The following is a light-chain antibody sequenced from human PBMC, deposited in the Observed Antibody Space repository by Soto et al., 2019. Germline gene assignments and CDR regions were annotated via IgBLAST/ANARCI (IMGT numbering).Light chain of an antibody. CDR3: KHYNSYSEA. J-gene: IGKJ1*01. CDR1: QTISSW. Sequence: DIQITQAPSTLSGSVGDRVTLTCRASQTISSWLAWYQKKPGKDPKLLIYKASTLKSGVPSRFSGSGSGTEFTLTLSSLQPDELATYDGKHYNSYSEAVGPGPKVEI. CDR2: KAS. V-gene: IGKV1-5*03.